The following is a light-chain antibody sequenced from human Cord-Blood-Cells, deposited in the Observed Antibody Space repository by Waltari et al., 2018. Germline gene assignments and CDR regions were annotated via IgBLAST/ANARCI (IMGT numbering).Light chain of an antibody. Sequence: DIVMTQSPDSLAVSLGERATINCKSSQRVLYSSNNKNYLAWYQQKHGQPPKLLIYWASTRESGVPDRFSGSGSGTDFTLTISSLQAEDVAVYYCQQYYSTLPITFGQGTRLEIK. J-gene: IGKJ5*01. V-gene: IGKV4-1*01. CDR2: WAS. CDR3: QQYYSTLPIT. CDR1: QRVLYSSNNKNY.